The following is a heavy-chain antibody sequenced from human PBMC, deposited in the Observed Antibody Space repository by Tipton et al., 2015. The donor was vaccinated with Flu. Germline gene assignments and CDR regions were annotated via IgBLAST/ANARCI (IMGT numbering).Heavy chain of an antibody. V-gene: IGHV4-38-2*02. CDR3: ARGDGYNFDY. Sequence: LRLPCTVSGYSISSGFYWGWIRQPPGKGLEWIGNIYHSGSTFYNPSLKSRVTISVDTSKNQFSLKLSSVTAADTAVYYCARGDGYNFDYWGQGTLVTVSS. CDR1: GYSISSGFY. J-gene: IGHJ4*02. CDR2: IYHSGST. D-gene: IGHD5-24*01.